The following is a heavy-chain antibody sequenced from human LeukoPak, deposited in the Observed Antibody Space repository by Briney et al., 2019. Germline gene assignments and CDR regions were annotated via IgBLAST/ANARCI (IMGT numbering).Heavy chain of an antibody. CDR1: GFTVSSNY. D-gene: IGHD3-3*01. CDR3: ARGELEWFSGGMGV. Sequence: GGSLRLSCAASGFTVSSNYMSWVRQAPGKGLEWVSVIYSGGSTYYADSVKGRFTISRDNSKNTLYLQMNSLRAEDTAVYYCARGELEWFSGGMGVWGQGTTVTVSS. CDR2: IYSGGST. J-gene: IGHJ6*02. V-gene: IGHV3-66*01.